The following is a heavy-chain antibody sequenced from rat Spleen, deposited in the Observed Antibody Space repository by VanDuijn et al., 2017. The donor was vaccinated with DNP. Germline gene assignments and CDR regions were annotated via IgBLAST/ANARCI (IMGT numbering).Heavy chain of an antibody. CDR1: GFTFKDYY. J-gene: IGHJ2*01. CDR3: AIANGNY. D-gene: IGHD4-1*01. CDR2: ITNEGSST. V-gene: IGHV5-22*01. Sequence: EVQLVESGGGLVQPGRSLKLSCAASGFTFKDYYMAWVRQAPKKGLEWVASITNEGSSTYFGDSVKGRFTISRDNAEHTLYLQMNSLRSEDTATYFCAIANGNYWGQGVMVTVSS.